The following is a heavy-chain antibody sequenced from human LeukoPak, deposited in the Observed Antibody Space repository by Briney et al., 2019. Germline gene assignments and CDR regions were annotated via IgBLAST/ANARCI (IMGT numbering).Heavy chain of an antibody. Sequence: SVKVSREASGGTFSSYAISWVRQAPGQGLEWMGGIIPIFGTANYAQKFQGRVTITADESTSTAYMELSSLRSEDTAVYYCARVRAAAGTSDWFDPWGQGTLVTVSS. J-gene: IGHJ5*02. CDR3: ARVRAAAGTSDWFDP. CDR1: GGTFSSYA. CDR2: IIPIFGTA. D-gene: IGHD6-13*01. V-gene: IGHV1-69*13.